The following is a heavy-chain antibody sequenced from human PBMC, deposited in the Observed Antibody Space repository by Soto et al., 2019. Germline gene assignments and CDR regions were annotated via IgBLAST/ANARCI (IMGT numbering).Heavy chain of an antibody. D-gene: IGHD3-3*01. CDR2: MSPDSGNA. CDR3: GVPPCF. J-gene: IGHJ4*02. Sequence: VASPNDSRKTSGYTFTVSNINWVREATGQGLEWMGWMSPDSGNAGYAQQFQGRVTMTRNTSISTAYMELSSLRSVYTVVYYRGVPPCFCGQVNMVTVDS. CDR1: GYTFTVSN. V-gene: IGHV1-8*01.